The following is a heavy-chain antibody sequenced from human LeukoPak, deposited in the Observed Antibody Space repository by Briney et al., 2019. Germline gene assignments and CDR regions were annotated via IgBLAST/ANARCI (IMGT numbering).Heavy chain of an antibody. CDR3: ARVRPYYYDTSSSYYFDY. J-gene: IGHJ4*02. D-gene: IGHD3-22*01. V-gene: IGHV4-59*01. Sequence: SETLSLTCAVYGGSFSGYYWSWIRQPPGKGLEWIGDIYYSGSTNYNPSVKSRVTISVDTSKKQFSLKLSSVTAADMAIYYCARVRPYYYDTSSSYYFDYWGQGTLVTVSS. CDR1: GGSFSGYY. CDR2: IYYSGST.